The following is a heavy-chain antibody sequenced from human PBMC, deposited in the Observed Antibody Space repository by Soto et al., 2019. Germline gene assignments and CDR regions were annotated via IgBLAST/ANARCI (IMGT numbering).Heavy chain of an antibody. CDR2: ISGSGGST. D-gene: IGHD5-12*01. CDR1: GYTFTSYG. Sequence: SCKASGYTFTSYGISWVRQAPGKGLEWVSAISGSGGSTYYADSVKGRFTISRDNSKNTLYLQMNSLRAEDTAVYYCAKVLYEWLVDYWGQGTLVTVSS. J-gene: IGHJ4*02. V-gene: IGHV3-23*01. CDR3: AKVLYEWLVDY.